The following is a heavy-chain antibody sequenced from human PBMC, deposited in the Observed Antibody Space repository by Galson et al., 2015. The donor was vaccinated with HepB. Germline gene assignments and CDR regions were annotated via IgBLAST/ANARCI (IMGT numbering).Heavy chain of an antibody. D-gene: IGHD3-22*01. Sequence: SLRLSCAASGFTFSSYGMHWVRQAPGKGLEWVALILYDGGNKYYADSVKGRFTISRDNSKNTLYLQMDSLRAEDTAVYFCAKDRRHYFDSTGFFDFHYWGQGTLVTVSS. CDR2: ILYDGGNK. CDR3: AKDRRHYFDSTGFFDFHY. V-gene: IGHV3-30*18. J-gene: IGHJ4*02. CDR1: GFTFSSYG.